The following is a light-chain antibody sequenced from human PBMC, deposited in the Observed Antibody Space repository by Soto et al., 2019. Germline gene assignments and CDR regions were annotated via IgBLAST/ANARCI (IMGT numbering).Light chain of an antibody. CDR2: DVS. J-gene: IGLJ2*01. V-gene: IGLV2-14*01. CDR1: SSDVGGYNY. Sequence: QSALTQPASVSGSPRQSITISCTGTSSDVGGYNYVSWYQQHPGKAPKLMIYDVSNRPSGVSNRFSGPKSGNTASLTISGLQAEDEADYYCSSYTSSSTSVIFGGGTKLTVL. CDR3: SSYTSSSTSVI.